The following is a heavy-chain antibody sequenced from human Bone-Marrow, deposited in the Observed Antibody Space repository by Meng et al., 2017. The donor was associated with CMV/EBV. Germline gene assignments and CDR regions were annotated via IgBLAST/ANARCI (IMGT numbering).Heavy chain of an antibody. CDR3: TRDGHTGRHGWRYDTGWFDP. J-gene: IGHJ5*02. D-gene: IGHD2-8*02. V-gene: IGHV1-8*01. CDR2: MNPNSGNT. CDR1: GYTFIDYD. Sequence: ASVKVSCKASGYTFIDYDINWVRQASGQGLEWMGWMNPNSGNTGNAQNFQGRLSMTISTSTSTAYMELNSLRSEDTAVYYCTRDGHTGRHGWRYDTGWFDPWGQGTLVTVSS.